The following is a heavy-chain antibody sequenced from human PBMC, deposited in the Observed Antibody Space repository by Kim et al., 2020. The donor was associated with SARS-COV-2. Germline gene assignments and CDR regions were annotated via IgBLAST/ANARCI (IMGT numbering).Heavy chain of an antibody. V-gene: IGHV1-18*01. J-gene: IGHJ3*02. CDR3: ARDAGFTMVRGVINDAFDI. D-gene: IGHD3-10*01. CDR1: GYTFTSYG. Sequence: ASVKVSCKASGYTFTSYGISWVRQAPGQGLEWMGWISAYNGNTNYAQKLQGRVTMTTDTSTSTAYMELRSLRSDDTAVYYCARDAGFTMVRGVINDAFDIWGQGTMVTVSS. CDR2: ISAYNGNT.